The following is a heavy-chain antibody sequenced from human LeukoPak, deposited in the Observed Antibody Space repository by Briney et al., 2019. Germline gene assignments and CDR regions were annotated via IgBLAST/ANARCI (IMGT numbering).Heavy chain of an antibody. J-gene: IGHJ4*02. CDR3: ARDASYYDFWSGYPPDY. V-gene: IGHV1-46*01. D-gene: IGHD3-3*01. Sequence: ASVKASCKASGYTFTSYYMHWVRQAPGQGLEWMGIINPSGGSTSYAQKFQGRVTMTRDTSTSTVYMELSSLRSEDTAVYYCARDASYYDFWSGYPPDYWGQGTLVTVSS. CDR2: INPSGGST. CDR1: GYTFTSYY.